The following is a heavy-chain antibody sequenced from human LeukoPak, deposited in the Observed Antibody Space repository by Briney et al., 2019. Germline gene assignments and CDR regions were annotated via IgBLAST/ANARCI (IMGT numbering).Heavy chain of an antibody. CDR2: ISARNGNI. V-gene: IGHV1-18*01. CDR3: ARGNGGAYYFDTSAYYHNDAFDI. Sequence: ASVKVSCKASGYTFTSFGISWLRQAPGQGLEWMGWISARNGNINYAQKFQGRVTMTTDTSTSTAYMELRSLRSDDTAVYYCARGNGGAYYFDTSAYYHNDAFDIWGQGTMVTVSS. CDR1: GYTFTSFG. D-gene: IGHD3-22*01. J-gene: IGHJ3*02.